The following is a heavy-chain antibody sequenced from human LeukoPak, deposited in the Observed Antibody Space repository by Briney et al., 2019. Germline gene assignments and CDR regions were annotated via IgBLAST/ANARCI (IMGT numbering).Heavy chain of an antibody. CDR3: ARRVSSSGFDAFDL. D-gene: IGHD3-16*01. CDR1: GYSFATYW. J-gene: IGHJ3*01. Sequence: GESLKISCKGSGYSFATYWIGWVRQMPGKGLEWMGINYPGDSDTTYSPSFQGQVTMSADKSISTAYLQWSSLKASDTAMYYCARRVSSSGFDAFDLWGQGTMVTVSS. CDR2: NYPGDSDT. V-gene: IGHV5-51*01.